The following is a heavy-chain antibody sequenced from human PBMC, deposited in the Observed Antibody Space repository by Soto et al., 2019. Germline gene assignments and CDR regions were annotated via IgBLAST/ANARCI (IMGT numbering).Heavy chain of an antibody. CDR3: ARDLGSGWTDRYYFDY. V-gene: IGHV3-21*01. CDR1: GFTFSSYS. CDR2: ISSSSSYI. J-gene: IGHJ4*02. D-gene: IGHD6-19*01. Sequence: EVQLVESGGGLVKPGGSLRLSCAASGFTFSSYSMNWVRQAPGKGLEWVSSISSSSSYIYYADSVQGRFTISRDNAKNSLYLQMNSLRAEDTAVYYCARDLGSGWTDRYYFDYWGQGTLVTVSS.